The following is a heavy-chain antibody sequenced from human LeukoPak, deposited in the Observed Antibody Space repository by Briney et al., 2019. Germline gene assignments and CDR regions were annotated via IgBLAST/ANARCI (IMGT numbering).Heavy chain of an antibody. D-gene: IGHD2-21*02. J-gene: IGHJ5*02. CDR1: GGSISGGGYY. Sequence: SQTLSLTCAVSGGSISGGGYYWSWIRQPPGKGLEWIGYIYHSGSTYYNPSLKSRVTISVDRSKNQFSLKLSSVTAADTAVDYCARAPYCGDCYSGARFDPWGQGTLVTVSS. CDR3: ARAPYCGDCYSGARFDP. V-gene: IGHV4-30-2*01. CDR2: IYHSGST.